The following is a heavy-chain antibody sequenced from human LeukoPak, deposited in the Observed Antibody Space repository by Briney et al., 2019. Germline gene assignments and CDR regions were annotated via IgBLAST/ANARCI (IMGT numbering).Heavy chain of an antibody. V-gene: IGHV1-8*01. CDR2: MNPNSGNT. CDR3: ARVDYDILTGYSPNWFDP. Sequence: GASVKVSCKASGYTFTSYDINWVRQATGQGLEWMGWMNPNSGNTGYAQKFQGRVTMTRNTSINTAYMELSSLGSEDTAVYYCARVDYDILTGYSPNWFDPWDQGTLVTVSS. CDR1: GYTFTSYD. D-gene: IGHD3-9*01. J-gene: IGHJ5*02.